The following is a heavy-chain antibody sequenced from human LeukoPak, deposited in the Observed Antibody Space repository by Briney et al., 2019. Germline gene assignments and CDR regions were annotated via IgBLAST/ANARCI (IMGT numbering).Heavy chain of an antibody. CDR1: GFTFSRYG. D-gene: IGHD1-26*01. CDR3: GRDWDWHVQF. Sequence: ASVKVSCKTSGFTFSRYGFSWVRQAPGQGLEWIGWIGVFNGNRNYAKSVQGRITLTADTSTNTTYMELRSLTSDDTAVYFCGRDWDWHVQFWGQGTLITVSS. CDR2: IGVFNGNR. J-gene: IGHJ4*02. V-gene: IGHV1-18*01.